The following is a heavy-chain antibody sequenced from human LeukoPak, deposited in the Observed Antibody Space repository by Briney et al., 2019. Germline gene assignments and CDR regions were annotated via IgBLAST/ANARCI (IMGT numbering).Heavy chain of an antibody. Sequence: SETLSLTCAVYGGSFSGYYWSWIRQPPGKGLEWIGEINHSGSTNYNPSLKSRVTMSVDTSKNQFSLKLSSVTAADTAVYYCARDFRNGWFDPWGQGTLVTVSS. CDR1: GGSFSGYY. D-gene: IGHD1-1*01. CDR2: INHSGST. CDR3: ARDFRNGWFDP. J-gene: IGHJ5*02. V-gene: IGHV4-34*01.